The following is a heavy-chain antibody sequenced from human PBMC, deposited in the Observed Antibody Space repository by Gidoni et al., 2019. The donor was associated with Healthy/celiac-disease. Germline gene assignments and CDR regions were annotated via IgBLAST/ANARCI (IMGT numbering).Heavy chain of an antibody. CDR3: ARSYYDFWSGYYKPRSFYYGMDV. J-gene: IGHJ6*02. V-gene: IGHV5-51*01. CDR2: IYPGDSDT. D-gene: IGHD3-3*01. Sequence: EVQLLQSGAEVKKPGESLKISCTGSGYSFTAYWIGWVRQMPGKGLEWLGIIYPGDSDTRYSPSFQGQVTISADKSISTAYLQWSSLKASDTAMYYCARSYYDFWSGYYKPRSFYYGMDVWGQGTTVTVSS. CDR1: GYSFTAYW.